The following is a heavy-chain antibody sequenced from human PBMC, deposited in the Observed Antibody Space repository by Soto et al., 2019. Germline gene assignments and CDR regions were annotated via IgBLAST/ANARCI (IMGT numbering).Heavy chain of an antibody. J-gene: IGHJ4*02. D-gene: IGHD1-20*01. V-gene: IGHV3-33*01. CDR3: ARDGMATPPY. CDR1: EFTFSSYG. Sequence: QVHLVESGGGVVQPGRSLTLSCAASEFTFSSYGMHWVRQAPGKGLEWVAVIWSDGSNKYYADSVEGRFTISRDNSKNTLYLQMNSLRVEDTAVYYCARDGMATPPYWGQGTLVTVAS. CDR2: IWSDGSNK.